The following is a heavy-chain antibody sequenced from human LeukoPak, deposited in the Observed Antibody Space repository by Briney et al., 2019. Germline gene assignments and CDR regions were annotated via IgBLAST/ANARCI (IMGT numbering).Heavy chain of an antibody. Sequence: SETLSLTCTVSGGSISSYYWSWIRQPPGKGLEWIGYIYYSGSTNYNPSLKSRVTISVDTSKNQFSPKLSSVTAADTAVYYCARNIPRLLGAFDIWGQGTMVTVSS. CDR1: GGSISSYY. CDR2: IYYSGST. CDR3: ARNIPRLLGAFDI. J-gene: IGHJ3*02. V-gene: IGHV4-59*01.